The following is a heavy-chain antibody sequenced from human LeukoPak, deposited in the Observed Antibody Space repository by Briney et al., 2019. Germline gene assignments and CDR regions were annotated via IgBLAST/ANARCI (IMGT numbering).Heavy chain of an antibody. D-gene: IGHD4-17*01. CDR2: ISSSSSYI. CDR1: GFTFSSYG. CDR3: ARGGSTTVTTREHDY. Sequence: GGSLRLSCAASGFTFSSYGMHWVRQAPGKGLEWVSSISSSSSYIYYADSVKGRFTISRGNAKNSLYLQMNSLRAEDTAVYYCARGGSTTVTTREHDYWGQGTLVTVSS. V-gene: IGHV3-21*01. J-gene: IGHJ4*02.